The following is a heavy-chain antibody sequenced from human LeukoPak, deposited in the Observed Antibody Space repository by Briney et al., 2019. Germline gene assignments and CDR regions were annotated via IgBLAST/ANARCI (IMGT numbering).Heavy chain of an antibody. CDR1: GFTVSSNS. Sequence: PGGSLRLSCKVSGFTVSSNSWSWVRQAPGKGLEWVSYISSSSSTIYYADSVKGRFTISRDNAKNSLYLQMNSLRAEDTAVYYCASPKTDSIHMDVWGKGTTVTVSS. J-gene: IGHJ6*03. V-gene: IGHV3-48*01. CDR3: ASPKTDSIHMDV. D-gene: IGHD3-22*01. CDR2: ISSSSSTI.